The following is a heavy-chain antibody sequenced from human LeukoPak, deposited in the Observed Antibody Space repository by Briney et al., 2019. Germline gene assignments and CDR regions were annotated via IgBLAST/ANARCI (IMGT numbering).Heavy chain of an antibody. J-gene: IGHJ4*02. D-gene: IGHD2-2*01. V-gene: IGHV4-59*08. CDR2: IYYSGST. CDR3: ARLGIGVVPSAMLGDYYFDY. CDR1: GGSISSYY. Sequence: SETLSLTCTVSGGSISSYYWSWIRQPPGKGLEGIGYIYYSGSTKYNPSLKSRVTISVDTSKNQFSLKLTSVTAADTAVYYCARLGIGVVPSAMLGDYYFDYWGQGTLVTVSS.